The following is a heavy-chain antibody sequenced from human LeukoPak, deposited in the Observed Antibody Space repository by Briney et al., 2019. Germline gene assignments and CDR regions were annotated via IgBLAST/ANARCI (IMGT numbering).Heavy chain of an antibody. CDR1: GYTFTSYG. J-gene: IGHJ5*02. CDR2: ISAYNGNT. Sequence: GASVKVSCKASGYTFTSYGISWVRQAPGQGLEWMGWISAYNGNTNYAQKLQGRVTMTTDTSTSTAYMELRSLKSDDTAAYYCARNGGITEVNWFDPWGQGTLVTVSS. D-gene: IGHD2-8*01. CDR3: ARNGGITEVNWFDP. V-gene: IGHV1-18*01.